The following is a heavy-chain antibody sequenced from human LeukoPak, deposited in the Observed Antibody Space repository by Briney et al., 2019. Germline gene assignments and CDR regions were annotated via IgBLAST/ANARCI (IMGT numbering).Heavy chain of an antibody. V-gene: IGHV3-23*01. CDR2: ISGSGGST. D-gene: IGHD3-3*01. Sequence: GGSLRLSCAASGFTFSSYAMSWVRQAPGKGLEWVSAISGSGGSTYYADSVKGRFTISRDNSKNTLYLQMNSLRAEDTAVYYCVKNFWSDKYYYYMDVWGKGTTVTVSS. CDR3: VKNFWSDKYYYYMDV. J-gene: IGHJ6*03. CDR1: GFTFSSYA.